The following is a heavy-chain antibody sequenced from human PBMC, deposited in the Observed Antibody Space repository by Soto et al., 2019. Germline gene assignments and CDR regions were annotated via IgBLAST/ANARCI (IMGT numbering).Heavy chain of an antibody. D-gene: IGHD3-3*01. CDR1: GYTFTSYA. CDR3: ARPDFWSGYPLSY. J-gene: IGHJ4*02. CDR2: INAGNGNT. Sequence: ASVKVSCKASGYTFTSYAMHWVRQAPGQRLEWMGWINAGNGNTKYSQKFQGRVTITRDTSASTAYMELSSLRSEDTAVYYCARPDFWSGYPLSYWGQGTLVTVSS. V-gene: IGHV1-3*01.